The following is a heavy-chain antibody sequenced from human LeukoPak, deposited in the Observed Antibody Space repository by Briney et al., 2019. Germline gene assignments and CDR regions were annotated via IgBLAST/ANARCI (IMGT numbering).Heavy chain of an antibody. J-gene: IGHJ4*02. CDR1: GYTFTSYY. CDR3: ARAHSSGLWDY. D-gene: IGHD6-19*01. V-gene: IGHV1-46*01. CDR2: INPSGGST. Sequence: ASVKVSCKASGYTFTSYYMHWARQAPGQGLEWMGIINPSGGSTSYARKFQGRVTMTRDTSTSTVYMELSSLRSEDTAVYYCARAHSSGLWDYWGQGTLVTVSS.